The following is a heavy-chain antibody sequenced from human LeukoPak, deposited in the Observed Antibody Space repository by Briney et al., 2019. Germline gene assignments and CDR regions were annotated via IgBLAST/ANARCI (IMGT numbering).Heavy chain of an antibody. D-gene: IGHD1-26*01. CDR2: ISGSGGST. V-gene: IGHV3-23*01. J-gene: IGHJ4*02. CDR3: ARDYFGSPSALDY. Sequence: PGGSLRLSCAASGFTFSSYAMSWVRQAPGKGLEWVSAISGSGGSTYYADSVKGRFTISRDNSKNTLYLQMNSLRAEGTALYYCARDYFGSPSALDYWGQGTLVTVSS. CDR1: GFTFSSYA.